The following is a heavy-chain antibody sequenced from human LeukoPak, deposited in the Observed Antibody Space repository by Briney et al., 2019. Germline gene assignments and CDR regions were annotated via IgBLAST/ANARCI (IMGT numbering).Heavy chain of an antibody. CDR2: INQDGSEK. Sequence: GGSLRLSCAASGFTFSSYWMSWVRQAPGKGLEWVANINQDGSEKYYVDSVKGRFTISRDNAKNSLYLQMNSLRAEDTAVYYCARGGSGWRFDYWGQGTLVTVSS. V-gene: IGHV3-7*05. CDR1: GFTFSSYW. CDR3: ARGGSGWRFDY. D-gene: IGHD6-19*01. J-gene: IGHJ4*02.